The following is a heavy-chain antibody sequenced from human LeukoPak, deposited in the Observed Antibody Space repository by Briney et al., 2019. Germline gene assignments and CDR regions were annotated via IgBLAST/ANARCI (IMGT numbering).Heavy chain of an antibody. CDR3: ARVDGSYYFDY. Sequence: SETLSLTCTVSGGSISSSSYYWGWIRQPPGKGLEWIGSIYYSGSTYYNPSLKSRVTISVDTSKNQFSLKLSSVTAADTAVYYCARVDGSYYFDYWGQGTLVTVSS. J-gene: IGHJ4*02. CDR1: GGSISSSSYY. V-gene: IGHV4-39*07. CDR2: IYYSGST. D-gene: IGHD1-26*01.